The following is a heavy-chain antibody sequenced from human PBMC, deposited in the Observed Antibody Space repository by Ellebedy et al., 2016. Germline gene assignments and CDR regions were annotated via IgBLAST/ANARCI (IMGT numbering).Heavy chain of an antibody. CDR3: ARDQERGVIIYYYYGMDV. CDR1: GYTFTDHD. CDR2: MTPNSGQT. D-gene: IGHD3-16*02. Sequence: ASVKVSCXTSGYTFTDHDINWVRQAPGQGLEWMGWMTPNSGQTGYAQKFQGRVTMTSNTSISTAYMELSSLISEDTAVYSCARDQERGVIIYYYYGMDVWGQGTTVTVSS. J-gene: IGHJ6*02. V-gene: IGHV1-8*01.